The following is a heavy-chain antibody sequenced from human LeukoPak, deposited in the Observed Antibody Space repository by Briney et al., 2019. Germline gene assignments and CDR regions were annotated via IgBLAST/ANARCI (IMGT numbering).Heavy chain of an antibody. V-gene: IGHV4-31*03. Sequence: SQTLSLTCTVSGGSISSGGYYWSWIRQHPGKGLEWIGYIYYSGSTYYNPSLKSRVTISVDTSKNQFSLKLSSVTAADTAVYYCARDVGTAPNWFDPWGQGTLVTVSS. CDR2: IYYSGST. CDR3: ARDVGTAPNWFDP. D-gene: IGHD1-1*01. CDR1: GGSISSGGYY. J-gene: IGHJ5*02.